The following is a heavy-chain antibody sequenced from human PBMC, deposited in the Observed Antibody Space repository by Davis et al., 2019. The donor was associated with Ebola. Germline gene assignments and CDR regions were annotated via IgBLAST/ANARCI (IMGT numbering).Heavy chain of an antibody. V-gene: IGHV3-13*01. J-gene: IGHJ5*01. CDR2: IGAAGDT. D-gene: IGHD6-13*01. CDR1: GFTFRCYD. Sequence: GESLKTSCAASGFTFRCYDMHWVRQATGKGLGLGSAIGAAGDTYYPVSVKGRFTISRDNAKNSLYLQMNSLRSEDTAVYYCARAGFGSTWFDCWGQGILVTVS. CDR3: ARAGFGSTWFDC.